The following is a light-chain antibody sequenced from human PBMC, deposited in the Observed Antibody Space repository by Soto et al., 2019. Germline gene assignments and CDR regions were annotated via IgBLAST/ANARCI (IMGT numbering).Light chain of an antibody. Sequence: EIVLTQSPGTLSLSPGERATLSCRASQSVNSNYLAWYQQKPGQVPRPLIYGASIRAAGVPDRLSGSGSGTDFPLTISRLEPEDYAVYYWQQYGTSPHTFGQGTKLEIK. CDR3: QQYGTSPHT. V-gene: IGKV3-20*01. CDR1: QSVNSNY. CDR2: GAS. J-gene: IGKJ2*01.